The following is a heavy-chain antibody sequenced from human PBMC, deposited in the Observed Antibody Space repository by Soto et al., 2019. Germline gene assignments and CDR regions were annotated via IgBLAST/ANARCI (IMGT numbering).Heavy chain of an antibody. Sequence: SGPTLVNPTETLTLTCTVSGFSLSNARMGVSWIRQPPGKALEWLAHIFSNDEKSYSTSLKSRLTTSKDTSKSQVVLTMTNMDPVDTATYYCARIRGGSCYSCYIDWFDPWGQGTLVTVSS. CDR2: IFSNDEK. J-gene: IGHJ5*02. D-gene: IGHD2-15*01. CDR3: ARIRGGSCYSCYIDWFDP. V-gene: IGHV2-26*01. CDR1: GFSLSNARMG.